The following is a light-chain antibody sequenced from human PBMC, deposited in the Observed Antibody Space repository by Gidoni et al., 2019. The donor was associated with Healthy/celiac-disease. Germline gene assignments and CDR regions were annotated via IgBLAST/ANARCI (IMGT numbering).Light chain of an antibody. J-gene: IGLJ3*02. CDR1: SSNIGAGYD. V-gene: IGLV1-40*01. CDR2: GNS. CDR3: QSYDSSLSGGV. Sequence: QSVLTQPPSVSEAPGQRVTISCTGSSSNIGAGYDVHWYQQLPGTSPNLLIYGNSNRPSGVPDRFSGSKSGTSASLAITGLQAEDEADYYCQSYDSSLSGGVFGGGTKLTVL.